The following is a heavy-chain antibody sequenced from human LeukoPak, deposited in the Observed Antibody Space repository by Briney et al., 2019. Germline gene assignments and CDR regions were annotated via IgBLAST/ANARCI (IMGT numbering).Heavy chain of an antibody. CDR2: ISYDGSNK. Sequence: GGSLRLSCAASGFTFSGYAMHWVRQAPGKGLEWVAVISYDGSNKYYADSVKGRFTISRDNSKNTLYLQMNSLRAEDTAVYYCASDCSGGSCYSHIYYYYGMDVWGQGTTVTVSS. CDR3: ASDCSGGSCYSHIYYYYGMDV. D-gene: IGHD2-15*01. J-gene: IGHJ6*02. CDR1: GFTFSGYA. V-gene: IGHV3-30-3*01.